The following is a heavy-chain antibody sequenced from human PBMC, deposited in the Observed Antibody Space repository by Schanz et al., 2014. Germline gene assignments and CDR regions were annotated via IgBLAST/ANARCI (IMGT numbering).Heavy chain of an antibody. J-gene: IGHJ3*02. CDR2: ISAYNGDT. Sequence: QVRLVQSGTEVKKPGASVKLSCKASGYSFINYGISWVRQAPGQGLEWMGWISAYNGDTNFAQKFQDRVRITADKSTSTAYMELSSLRSDDTAVYYCARGGGPEDVFDIWGQGTILTVSS. CDR3: ARGGGPEDVFDI. D-gene: IGHD5-12*01. V-gene: IGHV1-18*01. CDR1: GYSFINYG.